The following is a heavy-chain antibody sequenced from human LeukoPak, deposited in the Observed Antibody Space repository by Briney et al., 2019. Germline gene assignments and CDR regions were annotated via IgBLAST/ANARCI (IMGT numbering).Heavy chain of an antibody. CDR3: ARGNGYSTSGYVDY. J-gene: IGHJ4*02. Sequence: GGSLRLSCAASGFTYDDYAMHWVRQAPGKGLEWVSGISRNSGSIVYADSVKGRFTISRDRTKNSLYLQMNSLRAEDMALYYCARGNGYSTSGYVDYWGQGTLVTVSS. CDR1: GFTYDDYA. V-gene: IGHV3-9*03. CDR2: ISRNSGSI. D-gene: IGHD6-13*01.